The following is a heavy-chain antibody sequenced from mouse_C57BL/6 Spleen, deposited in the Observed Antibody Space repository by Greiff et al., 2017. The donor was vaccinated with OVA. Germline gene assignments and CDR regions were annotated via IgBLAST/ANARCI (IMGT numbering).Heavy chain of an antibody. V-gene: IGHV3-6*01. CDR3: ARVGSYYYAMDY. CDR2: ISYDGSN. CDR1: GYSITSGYY. J-gene: IGHJ4*01. Sequence: VQLQQSGPGLVKPSQSLSLTCSVTGYSITSGYYWNWIRQFPGNKLEWMGYISYDGSNNYNPSLKNRISITRDTSKNQFFLKLNSVTTEDTATYYCARVGSYYYAMDYWGQGTSVTVSS.